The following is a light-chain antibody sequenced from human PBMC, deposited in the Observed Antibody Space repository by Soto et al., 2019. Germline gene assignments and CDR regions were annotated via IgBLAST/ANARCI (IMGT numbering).Light chain of an antibody. Sequence: DIQMTQSPSSLSASVGDRVTITCRASQSISSYLNWYQQKPGKAPKLQIYAASSLQSGVPSRFSGSESGTDVTLTISSLQPEDFATYYCPQSYSTPRTFGQGTEVEIK. CDR1: QSISSY. CDR2: AAS. V-gene: IGKV1-39*01. J-gene: IGKJ1*01. CDR3: PQSYSTPRT.